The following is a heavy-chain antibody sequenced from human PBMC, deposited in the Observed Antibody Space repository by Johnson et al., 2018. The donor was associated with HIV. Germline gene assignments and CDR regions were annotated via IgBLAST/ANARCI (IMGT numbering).Heavy chain of an antibody. CDR3: ARRSHVRYSSGWYAHAFDI. D-gene: IGHD6-19*01. Sequence: QLVESGGGVVQPGRSLRLSCAASGFSFSNYAMDWVRRAPGKGLEWVAFISSDGSNKNYADSVKGRFTVSRNNSKNTLYLHMNTLRAEDTAVYYCARRSHVRYSSGWYAHAFDIWGKGTMVTVSS. CDR2: ISSDGSNK. V-gene: IGHV3-30*03. J-gene: IGHJ3*02. CDR1: GFSFSNYA.